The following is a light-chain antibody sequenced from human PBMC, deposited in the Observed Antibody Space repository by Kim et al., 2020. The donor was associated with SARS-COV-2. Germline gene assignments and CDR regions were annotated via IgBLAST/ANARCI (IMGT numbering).Light chain of an antibody. CDR3: QAWDSSTAV. CDR2: QDN. V-gene: IGLV3-1*01. J-gene: IGLJ2*01. CDR1: KLGDKY. Sequence: SCELTQPPSVSVSPGQTASITCSGDKLGDKYACWYQQKPGQSPVLVIYQDNKRPSGIPERFSGSNSGNTATLTISGTQAMDEADYYCQAWDSSTAVFGGGTQLTVL.